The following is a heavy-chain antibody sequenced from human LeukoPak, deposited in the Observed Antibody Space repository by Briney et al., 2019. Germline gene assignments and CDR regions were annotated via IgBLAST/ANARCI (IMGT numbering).Heavy chain of an antibody. CDR3: ARGPYYMDV. V-gene: IGHV1-18*01. CDR1: GYTFTSYG. J-gene: IGHJ6*03. CDR2: ISAYNGNT. Sequence: GASVKVSCKASGYTFTSYGISWVRQAPGQGLEWMGWISAYNGNTNYAQKLQGRVTITRNTSISTAYMELSSLRSEDTAVYYCARGPYYMDVWGKGTTVTVSS.